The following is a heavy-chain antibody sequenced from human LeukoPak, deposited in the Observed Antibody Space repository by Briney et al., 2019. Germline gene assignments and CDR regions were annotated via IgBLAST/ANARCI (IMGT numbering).Heavy chain of an antibody. CDR2: IWYDGSYK. D-gene: IGHD2-21*02. Sequence: LPGRSLRLSCVASGFTLSSYGIHWVRQAPGKGLEWVAFIWYDGSYKNYVDSVKGRFTISRDNSKNTLYLQMNSLRDEDTAVYYCARGAPLEYCGGDCSRLLDYWGQGTLVTVSS. V-gene: IGHV3-33*01. J-gene: IGHJ4*02. CDR1: GFTLSSYG. CDR3: ARGAPLEYCGGDCSRLLDY.